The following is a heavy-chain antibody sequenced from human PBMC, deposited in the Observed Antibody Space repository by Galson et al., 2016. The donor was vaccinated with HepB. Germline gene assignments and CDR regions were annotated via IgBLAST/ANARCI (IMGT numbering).Heavy chain of an antibody. V-gene: IGHV4-59*01. CDR1: GGSISPYY. Sequence: SETLSLTCTVSGGSISPYYWSWIRQPHGKGLEWIAYIYYIWYHSYNHSLASRIPISVDTSTNQLSLTLNLVTAADTAVYYCARVSLDDGRHYYFDFWGQGALVTVSS. D-gene: IGHD1-1*01. CDR3: ARVSLDDGRHYYFDF. J-gene: IGHJ4*02. CDR2: IYYIWYH.